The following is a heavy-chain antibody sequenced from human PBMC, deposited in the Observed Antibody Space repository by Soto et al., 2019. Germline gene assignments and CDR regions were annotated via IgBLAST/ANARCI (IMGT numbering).Heavy chain of an antibody. Sequence: GGSLRLSCAASGFTVSSNYMIWVRQAPGKGLEWVSVIYSGGSTYYADSVKGRFTISRDNSKNTLYLQMNSLRAEDTAVYYCAREGGSYYYYYMDVWGKGTTVTVSS. CDR1: GFTVSSNY. V-gene: IGHV3-66*01. J-gene: IGHJ6*03. CDR3: AREGGSYYYYYMDV. CDR2: IYSGGST.